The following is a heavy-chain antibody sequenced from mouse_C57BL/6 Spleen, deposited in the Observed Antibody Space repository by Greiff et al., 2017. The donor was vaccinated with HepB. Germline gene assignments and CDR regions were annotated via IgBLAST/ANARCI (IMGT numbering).Heavy chain of an antibody. CDR3: TRSSITTVVDNYYAMDY. CDR1: GYTFNDYD. D-gene: IGHD1-1*01. Sequence: QVQLQQSGAELVRPGASVTLSCKASGYTFNDYDMHWVKQTPVHGLEWIGAIDPETGGTAYNQKFKGKAILTADKSSSTAYMELRSLTSEDTAVYYCTRSSITTVVDNYYAMDYWGQGTSGTVSS. J-gene: IGHJ4*01. V-gene: IGHV1-15*01. CDR2: IDPETGGT.